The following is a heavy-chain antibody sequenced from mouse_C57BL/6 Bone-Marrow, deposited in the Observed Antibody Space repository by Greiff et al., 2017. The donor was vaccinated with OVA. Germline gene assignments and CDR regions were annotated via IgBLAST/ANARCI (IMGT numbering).Heavy chain of an antibody. Sequence: VQLQQPGAELVMPGASVKLSCKASGYTFTSYWMHWVKQRPGQGLEWIGEIDPSDSYTNYNQKFKGKSTLTVDKSSSTAYMQLSSLTSEDSAVYYCASGAELPFAYWGPGTLVTVSA. CDR1: GYTFTSYW. CDR3: ASGAELPFAY. D-gene: IGHD2-1*01. CDR2: IDPSDSYT. J-gene: IGHJ3*01. V-gene: IGHV1-69*01.